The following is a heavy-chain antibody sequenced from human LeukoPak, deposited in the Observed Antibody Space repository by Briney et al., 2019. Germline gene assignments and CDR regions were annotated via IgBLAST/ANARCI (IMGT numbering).Heavy chain of an antibody. CDR3: ARGYSRSWFDP. Sequence: GGSLRLSCAASGFTFNNYWMHWVRQAPGKGLVWVSRINTDGSITTYADSVEGRFSGSRDNAKNTLYLQMNSLRVEDTGVYYCARGYSRSWFDPWGQGTLVTVSS. V-gene: IGHV3-74*03. CDR1: GFTFNNYW. J-gene: IGHJ5*02. D-gene: IGHD1-14*01. CDR2: INTDGSIT.